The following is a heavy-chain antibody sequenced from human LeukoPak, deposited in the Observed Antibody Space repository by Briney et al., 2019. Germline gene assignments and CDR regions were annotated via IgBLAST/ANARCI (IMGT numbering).Heavy chain of an antibody. D-gene: IGHD3-10*01. CDR3: ARDFRPLFRWFGELPPNY. V-gene: IGHV1-18*01. CDR1: GYTFTSYG. Sequence: ASVKVSCKASGYTFTSYGISWVRQAPGQGLEWMGWISAYNGNTNYAQKLQGRVTMTTDTSTSTAYMELRSLRSDDTAVYYCARDFRPLFRWFGELPPNYWGQGTLVTVSS. J-gene: IGHJ4*02. CDR2: ISAYNGNT.